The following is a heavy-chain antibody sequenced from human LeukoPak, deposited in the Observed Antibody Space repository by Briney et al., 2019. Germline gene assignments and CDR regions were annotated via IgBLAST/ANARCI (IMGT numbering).Heavy chain of an antibody. Sequence: GGSLRLSCAASGFTFDDYAMHWVRQAPGNGLEWVSGISWNSGSIGYADSVKGRFTISRDNAKNSLYLQMNSLRAEDTALYYCAKGAGRTAAPWFDPWGQGTLVTVSS. V-gene: IGHV3-9*01. CDR1: GFTFDDYA. D-gene: IGHD2-2*01. J-gene: IGHJ5*02. CDR2: ISWNSGSI. CDR3: AKGAGRTAAPWFDP.